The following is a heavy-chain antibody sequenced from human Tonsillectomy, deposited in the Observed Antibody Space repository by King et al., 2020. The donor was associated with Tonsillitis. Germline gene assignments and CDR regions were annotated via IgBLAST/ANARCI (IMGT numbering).Heavy chain of an antibody. D-gene: IGHD2/OR15-2a*01. CDR2: IISSSSTI. Sequence: VQLVESGGGLVQPGGSLRLSCAASGFTFSSYSMNWVRQAPGKGLEWVSYIISSSSTIYYADSVKGRFTISRDNAKNSLYLQMNSLRAEDTAVYYCARSTFGMDVWGQGTTVTVSS. CDR3: ARSTFGMDV. J-gene: IGHJ6*02. CDR1: GFTFSSYS. V-gene: IGHV3-48*01.